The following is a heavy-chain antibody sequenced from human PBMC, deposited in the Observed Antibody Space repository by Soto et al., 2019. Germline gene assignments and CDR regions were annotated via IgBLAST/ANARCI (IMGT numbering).Heavy chain of an antibody. J-gene: IGHJ4*02. D-gene: IGHD3-22*01. V-gene: IGHV1-18*01. CDR2: ISAYNGNT. CDR3: ARDAPVDSGGYYF. Sequence: ASVKVSCKASGYTFTSYGISWVRQAPGKGLEWMGWISAYNGNTNYAQKLQGRVSMTTDTSTSTAYMGLRGLRSDDTAVYYCARDAPVDSGGYYFWGQGTLVTVSS. CDR1: GYTFTSYG.